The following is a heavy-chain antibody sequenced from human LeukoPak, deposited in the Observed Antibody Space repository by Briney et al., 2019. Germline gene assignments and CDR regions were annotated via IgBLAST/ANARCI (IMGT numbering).Heavy chain of an antibody. D-gene: IGHD6-19*01. J-gene: IGHJ4*02. CDR1: GFTFSSYA. CDR2: ISYDGSNK. CDR3: ARGYSSGWYYPFGY. Sequence: PGGPLRLSCAASGFTFSSYAMHWVRQAPGKGLEWVAVISYDGSNKYYADSVKGRFTISRDNSKNTLYLQMNSLRAEDTAVYYCARGYSSGWYYPFGYWGQGTLVTVSS. V-gene: IGHV3-30*04.